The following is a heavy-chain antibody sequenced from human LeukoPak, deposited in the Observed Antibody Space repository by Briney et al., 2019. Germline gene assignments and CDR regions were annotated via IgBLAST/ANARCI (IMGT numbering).Heavy chain of an antibody. D-gene: IGHD6-19*01. Sequence: GGSLRLSCAASGFTVSSNYITWVRQAPGKGLEWVSVIYSDGTTYYADSVKGRFTISRDNSKNTVYLQMNSLRAEDTAVYYCARVGAVAAADCWGQGTLVTVSS. CDR2: IYSDGTT. CDR1: GFTVSSNY. CDR3: ARVGAVAAADC. V-gene: IGHV3-66*01. J-gene: IGHJ4*02.